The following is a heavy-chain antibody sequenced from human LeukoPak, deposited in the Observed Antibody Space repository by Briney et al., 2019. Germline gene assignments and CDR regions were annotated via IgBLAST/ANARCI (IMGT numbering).Heavy chain of an antibody. J-gene: IGHJ4*02. Sequence: SETLSLTCAVYGGSFSSYYWSWIRQPAGKGLEWIGRIYISGSTNYNPSLKSRVTMSVDTSKNQFSLKLSSVTAADTAVYYCARDRGTWNDDGFDYWGQGTLVTVSS. CDR3: ARDRGTWNDDGFDY. CDR2: IYISGST. D-gene: IGHD1-1*01. CDR1: GGSFSSYY. V-gene: IGHV4-4*07.